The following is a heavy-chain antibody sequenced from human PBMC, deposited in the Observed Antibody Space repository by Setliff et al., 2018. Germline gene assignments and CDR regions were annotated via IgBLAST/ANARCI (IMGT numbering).Heavy chain of an antibody. V-gene: IGHV3-48*04. Sequence: SLRLSCAASGFTFSSYSMNWVRQAPGKGLEWVSYISSSSSTIYYADSVKGRFTISRDNAKNSLYLQMNSLRAEDTAVYYCAKGIGYSYALNYYYYGMDVWGQGTTVTVSS. J-gene: IGHJ6*02. D-gene: IGHD5-18*01. CDR1: GFTFSSYS. CDR3: AKGIGYSYALNYYYYGMDV. CDR2: ISSSSSTI.